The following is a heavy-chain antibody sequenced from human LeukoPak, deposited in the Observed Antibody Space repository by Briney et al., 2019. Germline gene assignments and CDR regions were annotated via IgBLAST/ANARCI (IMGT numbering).Heavy chain of an antibody. CDR3: AREIIEVPGTFDY. D-gene: IGHD6-19*01. CDR2: IYHSGST. Sequence: ESSKTLSLTCAVSGYSISSGYYWGWIRQPPGKGLEWIGNIYHSGSTYYNPSRKSRVTISVDPSKNQFSLKVSSVTAEDTAVYYCAREIIEVPGTFDYWGRGTLVTVSS. CDR1: GYSISSGYY. V-gene: IGHV4-38-2*02. J-gene: IGHJ4*02.